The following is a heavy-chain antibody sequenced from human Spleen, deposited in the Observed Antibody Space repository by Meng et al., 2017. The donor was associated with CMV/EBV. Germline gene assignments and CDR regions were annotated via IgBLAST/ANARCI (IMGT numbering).Heavy chain of an antibody. Sequence: ASVKVSCKASGYTFSSFGINWVRQAPGQGLEWMGWISGYNGNTNYAQKVQGRVTMTTDPSTGTAYMDLRSLRSDETAIYYCARDRSYGSGTLDYWGQGSLVTVSS. D-gene: IGHD3-10*01. J-gene: IGHJ4*02. CDR3: ARDRSYGSGTLDY. CDR1: GYTFSSFG. CDR2: ISGYNGNT. V-gene: IGHV1-18*01.